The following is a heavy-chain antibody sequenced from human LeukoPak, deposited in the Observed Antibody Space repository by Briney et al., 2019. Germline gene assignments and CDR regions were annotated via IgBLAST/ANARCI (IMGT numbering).Heavy chain of an antibody. J-gene: IGHJ3*02. CDR3: ATGSGYDYLAIDI. CDR2: INPNSGAT. D-gene: IGHD5-12*01. CDR1: GYTFTDYY. V-gene: IGHV1-2*02. Sequence: GASVKVSCKASGYTFTDYYIHWVRQAPGQGLEWMGWINPNSGATNYPQKFLGRGTMTRDRSISTAYMELNRLRSDDTAIYYCATGSGYDYLAIDIWGQGTVVTVSS.